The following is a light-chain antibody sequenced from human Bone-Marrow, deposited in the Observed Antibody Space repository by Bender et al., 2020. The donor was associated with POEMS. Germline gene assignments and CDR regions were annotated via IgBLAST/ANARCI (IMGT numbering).Light chain of an antibody. Sequence: YVLTQPPSVSAAPGQTASITCGGHNIGSKSVHWYQQKPGQAPVLVVCDDSDRPSGIPERFSGSNSGSTATLTISRVEAGDEADYYCQVWDSSGDHRIFVFGTGTMVTVL. V-gene: IGLV3-21*02. CDR3: QVWDSSGDHRIFV. CDR1: NIGSKS. J-gene: IGLJ1*01. CDR2: DDS.